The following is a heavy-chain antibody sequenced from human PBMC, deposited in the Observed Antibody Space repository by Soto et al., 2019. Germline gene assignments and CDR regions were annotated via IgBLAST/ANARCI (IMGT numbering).Heavy chain of an antibody. D-gene: IGHD5-18*01. CDR3: ASYGGSSYGYRYYGMDV. CDR1: GYSFTGYL. V-gene: IGHV5-51*01. CDR2: ISPGVSDT. J-gene: IGHJ6*02. Sequence: PGESLKISCKGSGYSFTGYLIGWVRQMRGKGLYWLCVISPGVSDTRYIPSFQGQFTISADKSISTAYLQWSSLKASDTAMYYCASYGGSSYGYRYYGMDVRGQGTTVTVSS.